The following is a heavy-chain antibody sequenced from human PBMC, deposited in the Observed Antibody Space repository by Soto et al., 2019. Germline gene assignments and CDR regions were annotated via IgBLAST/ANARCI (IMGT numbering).Heavy chain of an antibody. CDR2: IIPIFGTA. V-gene: IGHV1-69*13. J-gene: IGHJ5*02. D-gene: IGHD6-13*01. Sequence: EASVKVSCKASGGTFSSYAISWVRQAPGQGLEWMGGIIPIFGTANYAQKFQGRVTITADESTSTAYMELSSLRSEDTAVYYCARDRVAAAGTIGFDPWGQGTLVTVSS. CDR3: ARDRVAAAGTIGFDP. CDR1: GGTFSSYA.